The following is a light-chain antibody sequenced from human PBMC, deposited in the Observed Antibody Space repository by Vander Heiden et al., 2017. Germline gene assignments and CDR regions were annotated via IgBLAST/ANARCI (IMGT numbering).Light chain of an antibody. CDR3: QQYDNLPLT. V-gene: IGKV1-33*01. CDR2: YAT. Sequence: DIQMTQSPSSLSASVGDRVTITCQASQDISNYLNWYQQEPGKAPKLLIYYATNLETGGPSRFSGSGSGTDFTFTISSLQPEDIATYYCQQYDNLPLTFGGGTKVEIK. J-gene: IGKJ4*01. CDR1: QDISNY.